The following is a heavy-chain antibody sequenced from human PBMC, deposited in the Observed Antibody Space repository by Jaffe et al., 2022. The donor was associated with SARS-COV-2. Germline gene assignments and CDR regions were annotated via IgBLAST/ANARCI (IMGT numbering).Heavy chain of an antibody. CDR3: STSCGGDCYPPFDI. CDR2: IKQDGSEK. D-gene: IGHD2-21*02. CDR1: GFTFSSYW. V-gene: IGHV3-7*01. Sequence: EVQLVESGGGLVQPGGSLRLSCAASGFTFSSYWMSWVRQAPGKGLEWVANIKQDGSEKYYVDSVKGRFTISRDNAKNSLYLQMNSLRAEDTAVYYCSTSCGGDCYPPFDIWGQGTMVTVSS. J-gene: IGHJ3*02.